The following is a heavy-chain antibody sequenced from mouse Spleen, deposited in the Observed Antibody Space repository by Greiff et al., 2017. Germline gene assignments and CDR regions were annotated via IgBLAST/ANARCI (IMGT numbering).Heavy chain of an antibody. D-gene: IGHD4-1*01. J-gene: IGHJ1*01. CDR3: ARRKLNWYFDV. Sequence: DVKLVESGGGLVKPGGSLKLSCAASGFTFSSYAMSWVRQTPEKRLEWVATISRGGSYTYYPDSVKGRFTISRDNAKNTLYLQMSSLRSEDTAMYYCARRKLNWYFDVWGAGTTVTVSS. CDR1: GFTFSSYA. CDR2: ISRGGSYT. V-gene: IGHV5-9-1*01.